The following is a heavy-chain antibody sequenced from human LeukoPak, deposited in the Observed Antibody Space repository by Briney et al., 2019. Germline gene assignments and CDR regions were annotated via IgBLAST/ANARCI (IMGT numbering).Heavy chain of an antibody. D-gene: IGHD1-26*01. CDR1: GFTFSSYA. Sequence: GGSLRLSCAASGFTFSSYAMSWVRQAPGKGLEWVSSLSGSGGSTYYADSVKGRFTISRDDAKNTLYLQMNSLRAEDTAVYYCARGGRPPEALGDTFDIWGQGTLVTVSS. CDR3: ARGGRPPEALGDTFDI. V-gene: IGHV3-23*01. CDR2: LSGSGGST. J-gene: IGHJ3*02.